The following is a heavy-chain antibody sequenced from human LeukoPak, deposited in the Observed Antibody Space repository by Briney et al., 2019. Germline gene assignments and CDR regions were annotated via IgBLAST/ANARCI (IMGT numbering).Heavy chain of an antibody. Sequence: GGSLRLSCAASGFTFNSYCMRWVRQAPSKLLEWDAFILYDVSKSYFADSVKGRFALSRDNSKHTMYMQMSSLRTTRTAVTFCAKDGGSGSYFAFDIWGQGTMVTVSS. J-gene: IGHJ3*02. CDR3: AKDGGSGSYFAFDI. D-gene: IGHD1-26*01. CDR1: GFTFNSYC. V-gene: IGHV3-30*02. CDR2: ILYDVSKS.